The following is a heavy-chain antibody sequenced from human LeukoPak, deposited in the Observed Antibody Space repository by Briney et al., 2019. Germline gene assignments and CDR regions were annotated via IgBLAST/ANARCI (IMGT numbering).Heavy chain of an antibody. Sequence: GGSLRLSCVASGFIFKRYAMTRVRQAPGKGLEWVSAITDSGGDTYHADSVKGRFTISRDNSKSTLYMQMNSLRAEDTAVYYCVKGSESGRPYYFDYWGQGTLVTVSS. V-gene: IGHV3-23*01. CDR2: ITDSGGDT. D-gene: IGHD3-3*01. J-gene: IGHJ4*02. CDR1: GFIFKRYA. CDR3: VKGSESGRPYYFDY.